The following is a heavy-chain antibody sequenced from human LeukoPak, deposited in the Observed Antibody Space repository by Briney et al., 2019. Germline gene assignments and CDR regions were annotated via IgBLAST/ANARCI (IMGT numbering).Heavy chain of an antibody. Sequence: GASVKVSCKASGYTFTSYGISWVRQAPGQGLEWMGWISAYNGNTHYAQKLQGRVTMTTDTSTSTVYMELRSLRSDDTAVYYCARQKATVVDAFDIWGQGTMVTVSS. CDR2: ISAYNGNT. J-gene: IGHJ3*02. D-gene: IGHD4-23*01. CDR3: ARQKATVVDAFDI. CDR1: GYTFTSYG. V-gene: IGHV1-18*01.